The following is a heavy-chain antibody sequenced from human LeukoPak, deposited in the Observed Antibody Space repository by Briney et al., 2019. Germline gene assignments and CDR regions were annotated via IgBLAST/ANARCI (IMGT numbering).Heavy chain of an antibody. CDR1: GFTFSSYA. V-gene: IGHV3-23*01. Sequence: GGSLRLSCAASGFTFSSYAMSWVRQAPGKGLEWVSGISGIRVTTYYAHSVNAPFTLSSYNSNNTLYLQMTSLKAEDTAVYYCAKSPIPGIAVTGRYFDYWGQGTLVTVSS. CDR3: AKSPIPGIAVTGRYFDY. CDR2: ISGIRVTT. J-gene: IGHJ4*02. D-gene: IGHD6-19*01.